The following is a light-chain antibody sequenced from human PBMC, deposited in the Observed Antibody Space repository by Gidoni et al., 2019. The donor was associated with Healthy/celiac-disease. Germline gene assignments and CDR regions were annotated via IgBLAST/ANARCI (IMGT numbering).Light chain of an antibody. Sequence: DIQMTQSPSTLSASVGDRCTITCRASQSISSWLAWYQQKPGKAPNLLIYDASSLESGVPSMFSGSGSGTEFTLTISSLQPDDFATYYCQKYNSYWTFGQGTKVEIK. J-gene: IGKJ1*01. V-gene: IGKV1-5*01. CDR2: DAS. CDR1: QSISSW. CDR3: QKYNSYWT.